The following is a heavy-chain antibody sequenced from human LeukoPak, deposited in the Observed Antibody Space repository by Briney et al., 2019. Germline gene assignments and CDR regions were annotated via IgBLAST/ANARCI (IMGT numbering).Heavy chain of an antibody. CDR1: GFTFSSYS. Sequence: GGSLRLSCAASGFTFSSYSLNWVRQAPGKGLEWVSSISSSSSYIYYADSVKGRFTISRDNAKNSLYLQMNSLRAEDTAVYYCARGYCSSTSCLLFDYWGQGTLVTVSS. CDR2: ISSSSSYI. CDR3: ARGYCSSTSCLLFDY. J-gene: IGHJ4*02. D-gene: IGHD2-2*01. V-gene: IGHV3-21*01.